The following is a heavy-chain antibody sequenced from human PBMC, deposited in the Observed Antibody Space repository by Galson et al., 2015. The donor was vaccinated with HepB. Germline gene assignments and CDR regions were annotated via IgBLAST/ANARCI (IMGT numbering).Heavy chain of an antibody. CDR1: GYTFSTYS. CDR3: ARGALVVGVAATLNNWFDP. CDR2: ISGYSRKT. J-gene: IGHJ5*02. Sequence: SVKVSCKVSGYTFSTYSVTWARQAPGQGLEWMGWISGYSRKTNYAQKFQGRVSMTTDTSTSTVYMELRRLKSDDTAIYYCARGALVVGVAATLNNWFDPWGQGTLVTVSS. V-gene: IGHV1-18*01. D-gene: IGHD2-15*01.